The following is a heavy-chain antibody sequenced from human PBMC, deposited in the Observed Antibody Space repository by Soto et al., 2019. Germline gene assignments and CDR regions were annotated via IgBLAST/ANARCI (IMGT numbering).Heavy chain of an antibody. J-gene: IGHJ4*02. CDR1: GGSISSYY. V-gene: IGHV4-59*01. CDR2: IYYSGST. D-gene: IGHD6-19*01. Sequence: PSETLSLTCTVSGGSISSYYWSWIRQPPGKGLEWIGYIYYSGSTNYNPSLKSRVTISVDTSKNQFSLKLSSVTAADTAVYYCARIAVAGDYFDYWGQGTLVTVSS. CDR3: ARIAVAGDYFDY.